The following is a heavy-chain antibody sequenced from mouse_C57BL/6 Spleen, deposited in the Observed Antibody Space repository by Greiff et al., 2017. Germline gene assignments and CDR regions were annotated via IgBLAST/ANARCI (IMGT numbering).Heavy chain of an antibody. CDR1: GFTFSNYW. CDR2: IRLKSDNYAT. CDR3: TELGPLFAY. Sequence: EVMLVESGGGLVQPGGSMKLSCVASGFTFSNYWMNWVRQSPEKGLEWVAQIRLKSDNYATHYAESVKGRFTISRDDSKSSVYLQMNNLRAEDTGIYYCTELGPLFAYWGQGTLVTVSA. D-gene: IGHD4-1*01. J-gene: IGHJ3*01. V-gene: IGHV6-3*01.